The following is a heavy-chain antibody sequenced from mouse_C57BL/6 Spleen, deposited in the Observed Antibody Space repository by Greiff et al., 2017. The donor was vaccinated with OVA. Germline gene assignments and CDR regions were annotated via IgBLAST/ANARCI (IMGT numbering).Heavy chain of an antibody. CDR2: IHPSDSDT. D-gene: IGHD2-10*02. CDR3: AIGEYLYYYAMDY. Sequence: QVQLKQPGAELVKPGASVKVSCKASGYTFTSYWMHWVKQRPGQGLEWIGRIHPSDSDTNYNQKFKGKATLTVDKSSSTAYMQLSSLTSEDSAVYYCAIGEYLYYYAMDYWGQGTSVTVSS. J-gene: IGHJ4*01. V-gene: IGHV1-74*01. CDR1: GYTFTSYW.